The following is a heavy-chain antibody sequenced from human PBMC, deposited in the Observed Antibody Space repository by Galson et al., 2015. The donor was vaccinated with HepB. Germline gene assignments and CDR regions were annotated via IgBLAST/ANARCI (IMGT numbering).Heavy chain of an antibody. J-gene: IGHJ6*02. Sequence: SVKVSCKASGYTFTSYDINWVRQATGQGLEWMGWMNPNSGNTGYAQEFQGRVTMTRNTSISTAYMELSSLRSEDTAVYYCARGGGYSYGYIFVSDYYYYGMDVWGQGTTVTVSS. CDR1: GYTFTSYD. V-gene: IGHV1-8*01. CDR3: ARGGGYSYGYIFVSDYYYYGMDV. D-gene: IGHD5-18*01. CDR2: MNPNSGNT.